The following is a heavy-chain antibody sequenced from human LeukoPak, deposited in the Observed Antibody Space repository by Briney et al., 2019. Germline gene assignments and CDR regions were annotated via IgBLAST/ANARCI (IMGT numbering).Heavy chain of an antibody. J-gene: IGHJ4*02. CDR2: ISGSGSHT. D-gene: IGHD3-22*01. CDR1: GFSFSGHA. V-gene: IGHV3-23*01. Sequence: PGGSLRLSCAASGFSFSGHAMSWVRQAPGKGLEWVSSISGSGSHTYHADSVKGRFTISRDNSKNTLYLQMNSLRAEDTAVYYCAKDISGYYRPFDYWGQGTLVTVSS. CDR3: AKDISGYYRPFDY.